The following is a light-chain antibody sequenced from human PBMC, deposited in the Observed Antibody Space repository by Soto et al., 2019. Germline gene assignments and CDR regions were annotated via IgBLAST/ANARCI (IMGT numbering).Light chain of an antibody. CDR2: KNN. Sequence: QSVLTQPPSASGTPGQRVTISCSGSISTIGSNYVYWYQQLPGTAPKLLISKNNQRPSGVPDRFSGSKSGTLASLAITGLRSEDEADYICAAWDDSLSGPVFGRGTKLTVL. CDR1: ISTIGSNY. J-gene: IGLJ3*02. V-gene: IGLV1-47*01. CDR3: AAWDDSLSGPV.